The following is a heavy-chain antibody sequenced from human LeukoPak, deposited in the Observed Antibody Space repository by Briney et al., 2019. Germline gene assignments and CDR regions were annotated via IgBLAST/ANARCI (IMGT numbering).Heavy chain of an antibody. CDR2: IWYDGSNK. D-gene: IGHD4-17*01. Sequence: GGSLRLSCAASGFTFGSYGMHWVRQAPGKGLEWVAVIWYDGSNKYYADSVKGRFTISRDNSKNTLYLQMNSLRAEDTAVYYCARDLFAPDYGDYVNYYYGMDVWGKGTTVTVSS. V-gene: IGHV3-33*01. CDR1: GFTFGSYG. CDR3: ARDLFAPDYGDYVNYYYGMDV. J-gene: IGHJ6*04.